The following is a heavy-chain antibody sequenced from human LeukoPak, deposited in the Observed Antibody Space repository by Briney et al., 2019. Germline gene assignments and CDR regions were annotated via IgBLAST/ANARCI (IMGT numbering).Heavy chain of an antibody. V-gene: IGHV5-51*01. CDR3: ARHGFRATILYYMDV. D-gene: IGHD5-12*01. CDR1: GYSFSSYW. Sequence: GESLKISCKGFGYSFSSYWLGWVRQMPGKGLEWMVIIYPGDSDTRYSPSFQGQVTISADKSISTAYLQWSSLKASDTAMYYCARHGFRATILYYMDVWGKGTTVTVSS. J-gene: IGHJ6*03. CDR2: IYPGDSDT.